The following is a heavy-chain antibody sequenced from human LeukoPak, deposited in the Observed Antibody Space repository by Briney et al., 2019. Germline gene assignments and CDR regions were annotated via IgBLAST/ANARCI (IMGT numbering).Heavy chain of an antibody. D-gene: IGHD4-23*01. J-gene: IGHJ4*02. Sequence: GESLRLSCAASGFTFSSHAMSWVRQAPGKGLEWVSAISGSGGSTYYADSVKERFTISRDNSKNTLYLQMNSLRAEDTAVYYCAKVTVVDFDYWGEGTLVSVSS. CDR1: GFTFSSHA. V-gene: IGHV3-23*01. CDR2: ISGSGGST. CDR3: AKVTVVDFDY.